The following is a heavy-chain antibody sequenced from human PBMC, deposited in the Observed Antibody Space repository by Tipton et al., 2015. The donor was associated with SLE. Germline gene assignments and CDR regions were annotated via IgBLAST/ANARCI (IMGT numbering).Heavy chain of an antibody. CDR2: IYYSGST. D-gene: IGHD3-3*01. V-gene: IGHV4-39*07. CDR1: GGSISSGGYY. J-gene: IGHJ3*02. CDR3: ARDNPHDFWSVSAFDI. Sequence: TLSLTCTVSGGSISSGGYYWSWIRQPPGKGLVWIGSIYYSGSTYYTPSLKSRVTISVDTSKNQFSLNLSSVTAADTAVYYCARDNPHDFWSVSAFDIWGQGTMVTVSS.